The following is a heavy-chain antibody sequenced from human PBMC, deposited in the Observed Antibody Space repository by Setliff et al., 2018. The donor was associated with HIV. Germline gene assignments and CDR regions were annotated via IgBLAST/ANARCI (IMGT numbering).Heavy chain of an antibody. J-gene: IGHJ6*02. Sequence: GGSLRLSCAASGFAFDNYCMTWVRQAPGKGLEWVSAIGGSTGSTYYADSVKGRFTISTDNSKNTLYLQMNSLRAEDTAVYYCAKPLTQWGVSPYHYAVDVWGQGTTVTVSS. D-gene: IGHD1-26*01. CDR3: AKPLTQWGVSPYHYAVDV. CDR1: GFAFDNYC. CDR2: IGGSTGST. V-gene: IGHV3-23*01.